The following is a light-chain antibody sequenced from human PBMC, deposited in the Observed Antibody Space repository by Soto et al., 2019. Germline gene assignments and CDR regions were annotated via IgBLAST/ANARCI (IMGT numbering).Light chain of an antibody. J-gene: IGLJ3*02. Sequence: QSALTQPPSVSGSPGQSVTISCTGTSSDVGRYDRVSWYQQPPGTAPKLMIYEVSNRPSGVPDRFSGSKSGNTASLTISGLQAEDEADYHRSSFTSSDTRVFGGGTQLTVL. CDR2: EVS. CDR3: SSFTSSDTRV. CDR1: SSDVGRYDR. V-gene: IGLV2-18*02.